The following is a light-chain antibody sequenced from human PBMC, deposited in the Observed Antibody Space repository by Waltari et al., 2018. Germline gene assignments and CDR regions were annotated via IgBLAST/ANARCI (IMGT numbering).Light chain of an antibody. J-gene: IGLJ2*01. CDR2: DVS. CDR3: SSYRRSNTLV. V-gene: IGLV2-14*03. Sequence: QSALTQPASVSGSPGQSITISCTGTSSDVGAYNYVSWYQQHPGKAPKIMIYDVSNRPSGVSNRCSGSKSGNTASLTISGLQAEDEADYYCSSYRRSNTLVFGGGTKVTVL. CDR1: SSDVGAYNY.